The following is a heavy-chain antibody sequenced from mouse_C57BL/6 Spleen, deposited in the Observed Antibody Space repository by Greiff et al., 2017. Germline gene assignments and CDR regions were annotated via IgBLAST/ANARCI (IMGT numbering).Heavy chain of an antibody. D-gene: IGHD1-1*01. CDR2: IDPSDSYT. CDR1: GYTFTSYW. J-gene: IGHJ1*03. V-gene: IGHV1-69*01. CDR3: ARIPHYYGSTYWYFDV. Sequence: QVQLQQSGAELVMPGASVKLSCKASGYTFTSYWMHWVKQRPGQGLEWIGEIDPSDSYTNYNQKFKGKSTLTVDKSSSTAYMQLSSLTSEDSAVYYCARIPHYYGSTYWYFDVWGTGTTVTVSS.